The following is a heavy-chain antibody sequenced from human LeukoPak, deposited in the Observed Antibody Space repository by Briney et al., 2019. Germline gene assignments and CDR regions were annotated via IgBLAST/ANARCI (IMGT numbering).Heavy chain of an antibody. V-gene: IGHV1-2*02. CDR2: INPNSGDT. CDR1: GYSFIGYF. J-gene: IGHJ6*02. CDR3: ARVPTMHRGLVNYGMVT. Sequence: ASVKVSFMCSGYSFIGYFMHWVRQAPGQGLEWMGWINPNSGDTKYAQKFQGRVTMTRDTSINTAYMELRRLTSDDTAVYYCARVPTMHRGLVNYGMVTRGQRTTVTVSS. D-gene: IGHD3-10*01.